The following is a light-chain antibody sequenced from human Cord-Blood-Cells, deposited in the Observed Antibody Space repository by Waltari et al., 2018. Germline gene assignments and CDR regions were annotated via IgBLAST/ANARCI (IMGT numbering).Light chain of an antibody. V-gene: IGKV4-1*01. CDR3: QQYYSTPFT. Sequence: DIVMTQSPDSLAVSLGERATINCKSSQSVLYSSNNQNYLARYQQKTGQPPKLLLYWASTRESGVPDRFSGSGSGTDFTLTISSLQAEDVAVYYCQQYYSTPFTFGPGTKVDIK. CDR1: QSVLYSSNNQNY. J-gene: IGKJ3*01. CDR2: WAS.